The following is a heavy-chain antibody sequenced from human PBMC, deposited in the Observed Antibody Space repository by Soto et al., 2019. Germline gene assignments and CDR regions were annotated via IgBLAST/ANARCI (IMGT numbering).Heavy chain of an antibody. V-gene: IGHV3-30-3*01. CDR2: ISYDGSDK. Sequence: GGSLRLSCAASGFTFSSYAMHWVRQAPGKGLEWVALISYDGSDKDYADSVKGRFTISRDNSKNTLYLQMNSLRAEDTAVYYCARGGYQLPFQWLDPWGQGPLVTVSS. D-gene: IGHD2-2*01. CDR1: GFTFSSYA. J-gene: IGHJ5*02. CDR3: ARGGYQLPFQWLDP.